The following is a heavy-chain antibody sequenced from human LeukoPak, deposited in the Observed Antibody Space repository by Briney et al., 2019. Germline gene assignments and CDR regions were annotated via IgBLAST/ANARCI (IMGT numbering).Heavy chain of an antibody. CDR2: SYSGGST. Sequence: GGSLRLSCAASGFTVSSNYMSWVRQAPGKGLEWVSVSYSGGSTFYADSVKGRFTISRDKSKNTLYLQMNSLRAEDTAVYYCARLYCSGGSCYSYYYYYMDVWGKGTTVTVSS. CDR3: ARLYCSGGSCYSYYYYYMDV. D-gene: IGHD2-15*01. J-gene: IGHJ6*03. V-gene: IGHV3-53*01. CDR1: GFTVSSNY.